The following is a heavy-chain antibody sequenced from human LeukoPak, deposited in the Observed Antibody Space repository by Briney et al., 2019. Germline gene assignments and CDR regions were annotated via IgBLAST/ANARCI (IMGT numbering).Heavy chain of an antibody. D-gene: IGHD6-6*01. CDR2: ISSSSSYI. J-gene: IGHJ3*02. V-gene: IGHV3-21*01. CDR3: ARDRIAARLPRNDAFDI. Sequence: TGGSLRLSCAASGFTFSSYSMNWVRQAPGKGLEWVSSISSSSSYIYYADSVKGRFTISRDNAKNSLYLQMNSLRAEDTAVYYCARDRIAARLPRNDAFDIWGQGTMVTVSS. CDR1: GFTFSSYS.